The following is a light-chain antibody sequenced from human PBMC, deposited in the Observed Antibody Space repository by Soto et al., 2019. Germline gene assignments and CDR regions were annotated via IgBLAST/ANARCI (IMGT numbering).Light chain of an antibody. Sequence: DIQMTQSPSTLSASVGDRVTITCRASQSISSWLAWYQQKPGKAPKLLIYDASSLESGVPSRFSGSGSGTEFTLTISSLQPDDFATYYCQKYNPSPTFGGGTKVDIK. CDR2: DAS. J-gene: IGKJ4*01. CDR3: QKYNPSPT. V-gene: IGKV1-5*01. CDR1: QSISSW.